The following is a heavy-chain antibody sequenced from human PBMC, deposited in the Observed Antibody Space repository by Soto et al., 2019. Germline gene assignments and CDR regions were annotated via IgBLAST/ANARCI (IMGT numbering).Heavy chain of an antibody. J-gene: IGHJ6*02. CDR3: ARVSAPSDYYYAMDV. V-gene: IGHV3-23*01. CDR1: GFIFSSYA. Sequence: LRLSCAASGFIFSSYAMSWVRQAPGQGLEWVSSISGSGSNTSYADSVKGRFTISRDTSKDTLYLQMNSLSAEDTAVYYCARVSAPSDYYYAMDVWGQGTTVTVSS. D-gene: IGHD3-3*01. CDR2: ISGSGSNT.